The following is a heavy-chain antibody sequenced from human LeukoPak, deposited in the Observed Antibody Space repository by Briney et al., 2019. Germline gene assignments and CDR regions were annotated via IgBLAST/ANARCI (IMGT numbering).Heavy chain of an antibody. V-gene: IGHV1-46*01. CDR1: GYTFTSYY. CDR3: ARNNWNYHWFDP. CDR2: INPSGGST. Sequence: ASVKVSCKASGYTFTSYYMGWVRQAPEQGLEWMGIINPSGGSTSYAQKFQGRVTMTRDMSTSTVYMELSSLRSEDTAVYYCARNNWNYHWFDPWGQGTLVTVSS. D-gene: IGHD1-7*01. J-gene: IGHJ5*02.